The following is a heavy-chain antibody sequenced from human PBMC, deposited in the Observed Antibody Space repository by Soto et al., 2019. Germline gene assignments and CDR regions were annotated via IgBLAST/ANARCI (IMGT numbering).Heavy chain of an antibody. V-gene: IGHV3-23*01. J-gene: IGHJ4*02. CDR3: AKGGIFGVVIKE. CDR1: GFNFSKYA. CDR2: IGGSGSGT. Sequence: EVQLLESGGGLVQPGGSLRLSCAASGFNFSKYAMGWVRQAPGKGLEWVAAIGGSGSGTYYADSVKGRFAISRNNSNNTVFLQLNSLRAEDTAVYYCAKGGIFGVVIKEWGQGTLVTVSS. D-gene: IGHD3-3*01.